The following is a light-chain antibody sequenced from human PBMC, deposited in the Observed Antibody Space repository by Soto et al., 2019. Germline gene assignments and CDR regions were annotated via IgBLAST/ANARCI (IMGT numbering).Light chain of an antibody. CDR3: AAWDDSLNGYV. J-gene: IGLJ1*01. Sequence: QSVLTQAPSASGTPGQRVTISCSGSSSNIGSYTVNWYQQLPGTAPKLLIYNNKQRPSGVPDRFSASKSGTSASLAISGLQSEDEAEYYCAAWDDSLNGYVFGPGTKVTVL. CDR2: NNK. V-gene: IGLV1-44*01. CDR1: SSNIGSYT.